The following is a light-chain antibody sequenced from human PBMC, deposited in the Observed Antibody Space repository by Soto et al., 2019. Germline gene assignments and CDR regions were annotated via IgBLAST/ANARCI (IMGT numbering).Light chain of an antibody. CDR1: QSISNY. Sequence: EPVLTQSPATLSLSLGERATLSCRASQSISNYLAWYQQKPGQAPRLLIYDTSKRATGIPARFRGSGSGTDFTLTIGSLEPEDFAIYYCQQRSGSIIFGQGTRLEIK. CDR3: QQRSGSII. V-gene: IGKV3-11*01. J-gene: IGKJ5*01. CDR2: DTS.